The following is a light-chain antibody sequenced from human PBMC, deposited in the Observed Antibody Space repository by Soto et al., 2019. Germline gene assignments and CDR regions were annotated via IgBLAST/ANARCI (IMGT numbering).Light chain of an antibody. CDR1: SSDVGAWNY. Sequence: QSALTQPRSVSGSPGQSVTITCTGTSSDVGAWNYVSWYQQHPGQAPKLIIYDVNERPSGVPDRFSGSKSGNTASLTFSGLQAEDEADYYCCSYLGRFSWVFCGGTKLTVL. CDR3: CSYLGRFSWV. V-gene: IGLV2-11*01. CDR2: DVN. J-gene: IGLJ3*02.